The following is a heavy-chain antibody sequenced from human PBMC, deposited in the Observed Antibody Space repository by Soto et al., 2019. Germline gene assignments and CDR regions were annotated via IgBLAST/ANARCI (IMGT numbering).Heavy chain of an antibody. CDR2: SDHWGST. J-gene: IGHJ4*02. CDR1: GAPLSGHH. Sequence: KASETLSLTCAVYGAPLSGHHWTWIRQPPGKGLEWIGESDHWGSTSYNPSLKSRVSMSVDTSKNHFSLNLFSVSAADSAVYFCARVDSSASYVLLDSWGQGTLVTVSS. D-gene: IGHD6-19*01. CDR3: ARVDSSASYVLLDS. V-gene: IGHV4-34*01.